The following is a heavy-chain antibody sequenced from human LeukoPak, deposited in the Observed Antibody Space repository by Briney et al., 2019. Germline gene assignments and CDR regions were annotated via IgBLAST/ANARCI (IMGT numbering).Heavy chain of an antibody. CDR3: ARDYASDY. CDR1: GFTFSSYV. J-gene: IGHJ4*02. Sequence: GRSLRLSCAASGFTFSSYVMHWVRQAPGKGLEWVALISNDGSSKYYADSVKGRFTISRDNSKNTLYLQMSSLRAEDTAVYYCARDYASDYWGQGTLVTVSS. V-gene: IGHV3-30-3*01. CDR2: ISNDGSSK. D-gene: IGHD3-10*01.